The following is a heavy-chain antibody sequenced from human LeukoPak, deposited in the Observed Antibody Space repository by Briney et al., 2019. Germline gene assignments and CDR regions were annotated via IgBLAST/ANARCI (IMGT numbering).Heavy chain of an antibody. CDR1: GGSISSGGYS. CDR3: ASWGSYRSGFDY. CDR2: INHSGST. J-gene: IGHJ4*02. V-gene: IGHV4-30-2*01. Sequence: PSQTLSLTCAVSGGSISSGGYSWSWIRQPPGKGLEWIGEINHSGSTNYNPSLKSRVTISVDTSKNQFSLKLSSVTAADTAVYYCASWGSYRSGFDYWGQGTLVTVSS. D-gene: IGHD3-16*02.